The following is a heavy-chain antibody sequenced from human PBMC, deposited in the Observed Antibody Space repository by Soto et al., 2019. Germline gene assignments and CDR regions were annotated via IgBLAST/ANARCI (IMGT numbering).Heavy chain of an antibody. J-gene: IGHJ4*02. CDR1: AVPLCYGSYS. D-gene: IGHD2-21*01. V-gene: IGHV4-30-2*06. Sequence: SETLPLPCSLSAVPLCYGSYSRSWIRRSPGKGLEWLGYPSHLETTYYNPSCTSRLSLSLDRTGNQCSLGLSSMTAADKAVYYCARGGGCDSFDFWGQGSQVTVSA. CDR2: PSHLETT. CDR3: ARGGGCDSFDF.